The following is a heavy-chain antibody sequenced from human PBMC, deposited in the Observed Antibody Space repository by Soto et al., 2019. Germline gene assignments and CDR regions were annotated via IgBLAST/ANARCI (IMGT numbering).Heavy chain of an antibody. CDR3: ARGMTQITMVRGVITYPDY. D-gene: IGHD3-10*01. V-gene: IGHV1-18*01. Sequence: ASVKVSCKASGYTFPSYGISWVRQAPGQGLEWMGWISAHNGNTNYAQKLQGRVTMTTDTSTSTAYMELRSLRSDDTAVYYCARGMTQITMVRGVITYPDYWGQGTLVTVSS. CDR2: ISAHNGNT. CDR1: GYTFPSYG. J-gene: IGHJ4*02.